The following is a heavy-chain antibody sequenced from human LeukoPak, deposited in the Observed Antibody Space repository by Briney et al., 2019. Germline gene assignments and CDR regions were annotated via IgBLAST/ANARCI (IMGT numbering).Heavy chain of an antibody. Sequence: SQTLSLTCALSGYLISSGYYWGWIRQPPGKGLEWIGSIYHSGSTYYNPSLKSRVTISVHTSKNQFSLKLSSVTAADTAVYYCARRVVVPAATVTDYYYYMDVWGKGTTVTVSS. CDR2: IYHSGST. V-gene: IGHV4-38-2*01. D-gene: IGHD2-2*01. J-gene: IGHJ6*03. CDR3: ARRVVVPAATVTDYYYYMDV. CDR1: GYLISSGYY.